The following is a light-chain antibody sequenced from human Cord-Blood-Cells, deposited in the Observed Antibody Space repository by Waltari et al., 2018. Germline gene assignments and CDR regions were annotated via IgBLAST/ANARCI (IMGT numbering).Light chain of an antibody. J-gene: IGLJ1*01. CDR1: SSDVADSNY. CDR3: SSYTSSSTYV. CDR2: DVS. Sequence: QSALTQPAPVTGSPGQSFTISCTVTSSDVADSNYVIWYQQHPGNAPKLMIYDVSNRPSGVSNRFSGSKSGNTASLTISGLQAEDEADYYCSSYTSSSTYVFGTGTKVTVL. V-gene: IGLV2-14*01.